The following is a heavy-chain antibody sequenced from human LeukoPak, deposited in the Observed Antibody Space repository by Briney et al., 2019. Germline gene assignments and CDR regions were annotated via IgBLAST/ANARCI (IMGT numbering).Heavy chain of an antibody. CDR3: ARAPTTVVTLGDY. V-gene: IGHV3-30-3*01. CDR1: GFTFSSYA. J-gene: IGHJ4*02. Sequence: PGRSLRLSCAASGFTFSSYAMHWVRQAPGKGLEWVAVISYDGSNKYYADSVKGRFTISRDNSQNTLYLQMNSLRAEDTAVYYCARAPTTVVTLGDYWGQGTLVTVSS. CDR2: ISYDGSNK. D-gene: IGHD4-23*01.